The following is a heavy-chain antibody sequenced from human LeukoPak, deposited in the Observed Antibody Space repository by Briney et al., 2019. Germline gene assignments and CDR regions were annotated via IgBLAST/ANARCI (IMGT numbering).Heavy chain of an antibody. CDR3: TRGGSADPFEH. J-gene: IGHJ4*02. D-gene: IGHD1-26*01. V-gene: IGHV4-61*02. CDR2: IYTSGST. Sequence: NPSQTVSLTCTVSGGSISSGSYYWSWIRQPAGKGLEWIGRIYTSGSTNYNPSLKSRVTISVDTSKNQFSLKLNSVTAADTAVYYCTRGGSADPFEHWGQGTLVTVSS. CDR1: GGSISSGSYY.